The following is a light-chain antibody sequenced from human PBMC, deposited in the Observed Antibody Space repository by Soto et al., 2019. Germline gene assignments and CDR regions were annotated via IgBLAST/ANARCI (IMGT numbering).Light chain of an antibody. Sequence: SVCTQSPGVRSLYREQSATGCGRASQSVSNSHLAWYQQKPGQPPRLLIYGASNRATGIPDRFSGSGSGTDFTLTISSLEPEDFAVYYCQQRSSWPITFGGGTKV. CDR3: QQRSSWPIT. J-gene: IGKJ4*01. CDR1: QSVSNSH. CDR2: GAS. V-gene: IGKV3D-20*02.